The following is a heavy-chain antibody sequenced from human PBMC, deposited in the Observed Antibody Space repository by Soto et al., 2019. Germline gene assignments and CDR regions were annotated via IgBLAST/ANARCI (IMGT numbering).Heavy chain of an antibody. CDR3: ARGSAFIGLDY. CDR1: GFIFSRYS. CDR2: IGNSSSYI. V-gene: IGHV3-21*01. Sequence: SCAVSGFIFSRYSMNWVRQAPGKGLEWVSSIGNSSSYIYDTDSVKGRFTISRDNTKDSLYLQMNSMSAEDTAIYYCARGSAFIGLDYWGQGTPVTVSS. D-gene: IGHD1-26*01. J-gene: IGHJ4*02.